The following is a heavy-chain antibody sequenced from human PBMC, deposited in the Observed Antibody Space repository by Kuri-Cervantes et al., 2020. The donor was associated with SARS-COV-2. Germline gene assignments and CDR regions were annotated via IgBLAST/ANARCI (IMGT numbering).Heavy chain of an antibody. V-gene: IGHV3-9*01. CDR3: ARVLTIFGVPNRGMDV. J-gene: IGHJ6*02. D-gene: IGHD3-3*01. CDR1: GFTFDDYA. CDR2: ISWNSGSV. Sequence: GGSLRLSCAASGFTFDDYAIRWVRQAPGKGLEWVSAISWNSGSVGYADSVKGRFTISRDNAKNSLYLQMNSLRAEDTAVYYCARVLTIFGVPNRGMDVWGQGTTVTVSS.